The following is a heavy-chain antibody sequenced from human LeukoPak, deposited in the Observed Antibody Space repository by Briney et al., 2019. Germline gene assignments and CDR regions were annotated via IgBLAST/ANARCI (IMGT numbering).Heavy chain of an antibody. V-gene: IGHV3-21*01. Sequence: PGGSLRLSCAASGFTFSSYSMNWVRQAPGKGLEWVSSVSSSSSYIYYADSVKGRFTISRDNAKNSLYLQMNSLRAEDTAVYYCARDFYTVVTSLDAFDIWGQGTMVTVSS. CDR2: VSSSSSYI. J-gene: IGHJ3*02. CDR1: GFTFSSYS. CDR3: ARDFYTVVTSLDAFDI. D-gene: IGHD4-23*01.